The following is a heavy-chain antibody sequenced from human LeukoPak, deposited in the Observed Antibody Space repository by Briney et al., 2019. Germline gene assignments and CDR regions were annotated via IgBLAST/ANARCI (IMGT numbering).Heavy chain of an antibody. J-gene: IGHJ3*02. CDR1: GFTFSSYA. CDR3: AKVPSPAAIRSYAFDI. Sequence: PGGSLRLSCAASGFTFSSYAMSWVRQAPGKGLEWVSAISGSGGSTYYADSVKGRFTISRDNSKNTLYLQMNSLRAEDTAVYYCAKVPSPAAIRSYAFDIWGQGTMVTVSS. V-gene: IGHV3-23*01. CDR2: ISGSGGST. D-gene: IGHD2-2*02.